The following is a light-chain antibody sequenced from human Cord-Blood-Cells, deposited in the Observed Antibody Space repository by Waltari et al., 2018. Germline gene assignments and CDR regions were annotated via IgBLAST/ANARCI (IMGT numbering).Light chain of an antibody. Sequence: QSVLTQPPSASGTPGQRVTISCSGSSSNTGSNYVYWYQQLPGTAPKPLIYRNNQRPSGVPDRFSGSKSGTSASLAISGLRSEDEADYYCAAWDDSLSGPWVFGGGTKLTVL. CDR2: RNN. CDR3: AAWDDSLSGPWV. CDR1: SSNTGSNY. J-gene: IGLJ3*02. V-gene: IGLV1-47*01.